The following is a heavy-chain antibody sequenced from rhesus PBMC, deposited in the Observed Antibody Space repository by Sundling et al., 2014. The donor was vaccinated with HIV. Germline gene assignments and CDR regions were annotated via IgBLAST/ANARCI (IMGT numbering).Heavy chain of an antibody. Sequence: QVQLLQSGAEVKKPGSSVKVSCKASGYSFTEYFMHWVRQAPGQGLEWMGEINPNTGATKYAQKFQDRVTMTRDTSTTSIYMELTGLTSEDTAVYYCARDLGYASRGYWGQGVLVTVSS. D-gene: IGHD2-2*01. J-gene: IGHJ4*01. CDR3: ARDLGYASRGY. V-gene: IGHV1-138*01. CDR2: INPNTGAT. CDR1: GYSFTEYF.